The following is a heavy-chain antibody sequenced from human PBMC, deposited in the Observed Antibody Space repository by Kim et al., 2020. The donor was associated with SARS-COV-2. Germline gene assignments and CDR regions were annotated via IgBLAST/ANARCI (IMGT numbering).Heavy chain of an antibody. CDR3: ASLVRYFDGDY. Sequence: IYYADSVNGRLSISRDNAENSLYLQMSSLKAEDTAVYYCASLVRYFDGDYWGQGPLVTVSS. J-gene: IGHJ4*02. D-gene: IGHD3-9*01. V-gene: IGHV3-21*01. CDR2: I.